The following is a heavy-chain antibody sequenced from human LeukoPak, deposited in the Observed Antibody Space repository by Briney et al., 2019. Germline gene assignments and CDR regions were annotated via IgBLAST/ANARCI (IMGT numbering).Heavy chain of an antibody. J-gene: IGHJ6*02. Sequence: ASVKVSCKASGYTFIGYYMHWVRQAPGQGLEWMGRINPNSGGTNYAQKFQGRVTMTRDTSISTAYMELSRLRSDDTAVYYCAREKIDFWSGYSLYYYYYGMDVWGQGTTVTVSS. CDR1: GYTFIGYY. D-gene: IGHD3-3*01. V-gene: IGHV1-2*06. CDR3: AREKIDFWSGYSLYYYYYGMDV. CDR2: INPNSGGT.